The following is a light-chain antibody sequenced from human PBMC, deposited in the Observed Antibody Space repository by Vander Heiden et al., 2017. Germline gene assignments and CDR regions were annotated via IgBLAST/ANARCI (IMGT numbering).Light chain of an antibody. CDR2: DVS. Sequence: QSALTQPASVSGSPGQSLTISCTGTSSDVGSYNYVSWYQQHTGKAPKLMIHDVSNRPSGVSNRFSGSKSGNTASLTISGLQAEDEADYYCSSYTSSSTQVFGTGTAVTVL. CDR1: SSDVGSYNY. J-gene: IGLJ1*01. CDR3: SSYTSSSTQV. V-gene: IGLV2-14*03.